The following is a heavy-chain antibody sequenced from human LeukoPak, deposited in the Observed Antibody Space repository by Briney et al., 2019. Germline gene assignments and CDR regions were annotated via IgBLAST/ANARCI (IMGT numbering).Heavy chain of an antibody. CDR2: INHSGST. Sequence: SETLSLTGAVYGGSFSGYYWSWIRQPPGKGLEWIGEINHSGSTNYNPSLKSRVTISVDTSKNQFSLKLSSVTAADTAVYYCARAFVSWFDPWGQGTLVTVSS. CDR3: ARAFVSWFDP. CDR1: GGSFSGYY. J-gene: IGHJ5*02. V-gene: IGHV4-34*01. D-gene: IGHD2/OR15-2a*01.